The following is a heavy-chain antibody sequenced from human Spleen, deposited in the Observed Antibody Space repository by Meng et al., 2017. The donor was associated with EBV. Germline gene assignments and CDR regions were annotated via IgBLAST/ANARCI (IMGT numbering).Heavy chain of an antibody. D-gene: IGHD2/OR15-2a*01. CDR2: INTNTGDP. CDR1: GYTFTNYA. V-gene: IGHV7-4-1*02. Sequence: QGQLGQSGSDLKKPGASVKVSCKASGYTFTNYAMKWVRQAPGQGLEWMGWINTNTGDPTYAQGFTGRFVFSLDTSVSTAYLQISSLKAEDTAVYYCARDAIGFFDYWGQGTLVTVSS. J-gene: IGHJ4*02. CDR3: ARDAIGFFDY.